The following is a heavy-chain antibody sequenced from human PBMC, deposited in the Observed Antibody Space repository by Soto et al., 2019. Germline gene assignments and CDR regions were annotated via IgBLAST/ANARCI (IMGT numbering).Heavy chain of an antibody. CDR1: GFTFSTYA. CDR2: INERGGST. Sequence: GGSLRLSCADSGFTFSTYALSWVRQAPGKGLEWVSAINERGGSTYYADSVKGRFTISRDNSKNTLYLQMKSLRAEDTALYYGAKGKSGTTAFDIWGQGTMVTVSS. J-gene: IGHJ3*02. V-gene: IGHV3-23*01. D-gene: IGHD1-1*01. CDR3: AKGKSGTTAFDI.